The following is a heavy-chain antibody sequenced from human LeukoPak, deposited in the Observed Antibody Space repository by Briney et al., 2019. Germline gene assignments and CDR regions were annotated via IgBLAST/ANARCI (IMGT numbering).Heavy chain of an antibody. V-gene: IGHV3-13*01. CDR2: IGTAGDT. CDR1: GFTFSSYD. J-gene: IGHJ3*02. D-gene: IGHD4/OR15-4a*01. CDR3: AREGGYGEGDAFDI. Sequence: GGSLRLSCAASGFTFSSYDMPWVRQATGKGLEWVSAIGTAGDTYYPGSVKGRFTISRENAKNSLYLQMNSLRAGDTAVYYCAREGGYGEGDAFDIWGQGTMVTVSS.